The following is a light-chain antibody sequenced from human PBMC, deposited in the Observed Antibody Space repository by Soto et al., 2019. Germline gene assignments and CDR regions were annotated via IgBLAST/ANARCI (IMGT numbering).Light chain of an antibody. V-gene: IGLV2-14*01. CDR3: GAWDSSLNVYL. CDR1: SNDVRDYKF. J-gene: IGLJ1*01. Sequence: QSALTQPASVSGSPGQSITISCTGTSNDVRDYKFVSWYQRHPGKAPKLIIYEVSNRPSAVSNRFSGSKSGNTASLTISGLQAEDEADYYCGAWDSSLNVYLFGGGTKVTVL. CDR2: EVS.